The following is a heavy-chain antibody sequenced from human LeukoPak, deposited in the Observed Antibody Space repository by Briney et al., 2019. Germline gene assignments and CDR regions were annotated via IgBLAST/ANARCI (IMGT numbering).Heavy chain of an antibody. V-gene: IGHV3-21*01. CDR3: AKDVGKWESLHFFDY. CDR2: ISSSSSYI. CDR1: GFTFSSYS. J-gene: IGHJ4*02. D-gene: IGHD1-26*01. Sequence: RGSLRLSCAASGFTFSSYSMNWVRQAPGKGLEWVSSISSSSSYIYYADSVKGRFTIPRDNAKNSLYLQMNSLRAEDTAVYYCAKDVGKWESLHFFDYWGQGTLVTVSS.